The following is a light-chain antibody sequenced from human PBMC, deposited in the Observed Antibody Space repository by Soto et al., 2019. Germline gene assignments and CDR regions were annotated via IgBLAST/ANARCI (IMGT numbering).Light chain of an antibody. CDR2: GAS. CDR3: QQYGTSLMT. V-gene: IGKV3D-15*01. Sequence: EIVMTQSPATLSVSPGDGATLSCRASQSVDSNLAWYQQKPGQTPRLLMYGASTRPTGIPARFSGSGSGADFTLTISRLEPEDFAVYFCQQYGTSLMTFGQGTRL. J-gene: IGKJ5*01. CDR1: QSVDSN.